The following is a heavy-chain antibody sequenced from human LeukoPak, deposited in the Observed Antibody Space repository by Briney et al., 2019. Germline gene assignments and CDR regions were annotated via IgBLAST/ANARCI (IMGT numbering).Heavy chain of an antibody. CDR3: AGQYSSGWYDDDY. V-gene: IGHV5-51*01. Sequence: GESLKISCKGSGYSFTTSWIGWVRQMPGKGLEWMGIIYPSDSDTRYSPSFQGQVTISADKSISTAYLQWSSLKASDTAMYYCAGQYSSGWYDDDYWGQGTLVTVSS. CDR2: IYPSDSDT. CDR1: GYSFTTSW. D-gene: IGHD6-19*01. J-gene: IGHJ4*02.